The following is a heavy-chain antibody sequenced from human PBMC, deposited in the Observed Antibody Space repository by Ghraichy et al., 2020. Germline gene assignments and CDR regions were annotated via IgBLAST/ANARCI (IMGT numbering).Heavy chain of an antibody. J-gene: IGHJ4*02. CDR2: ISSSSSYI. CDR3: ARDLDGYYGSGSFDY. D-gene: IGHD3-10*01. Sequence: LSLTCAASGFTFSSYSMNWVRQAPGKGLEWVSSISSSSSYIYYADSVKGRFTISRDNAKNSLYLQMNSLRAEDTAVYYCARDLDGYYGSGSFDYWGQGTLVTVSS. CDR1: GFTFSSYS. V-gene: IGHV3-21*01.